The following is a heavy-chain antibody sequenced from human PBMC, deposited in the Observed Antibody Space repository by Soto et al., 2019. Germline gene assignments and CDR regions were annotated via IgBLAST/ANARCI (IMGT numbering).Heavy chain of an antibody. D-gene: IGHD3-10*01. V-gene: IGHV3-48*03. CDR3: AGSGLSFYYAMTV. CDR1: GFTFSSYE. Sequence: EVQLVESGGGLVQSGGSLRLSCAASGFTFSSYEMNWVRQAPGKGLEWVSYISHSGSTIVYADSVKGRFIISRDNAEDSLTLQMNSLRAEDTAVHYCAGSGLSFYYAMTVWGQGTTVTVSS. J-gene: IGHJ6*02. CDR2: ISHSGSTI.